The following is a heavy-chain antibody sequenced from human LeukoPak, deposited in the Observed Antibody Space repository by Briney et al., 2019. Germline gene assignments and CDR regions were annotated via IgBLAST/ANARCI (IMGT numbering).Heavy chain of an antibody. CDR3: ARDTYTSSWYWYGLDV. CDR2: INTNTGNP. J-gene: IGHJ6*02. V-gene: IGHV7-4-1*02. CDR1: GYTFTSCA. Sequence: ASVKVSCKASGYTFTSCAMNWVRQAPGQGLEWMGWINTNTGNPMYAQGFTGRFVFSLDTSVSTAYLRISSLKAEDTAVYYCARDTYTSSWYWYGLDVWGQGTTVTVSS. D-gene: IGHD6-13*01.